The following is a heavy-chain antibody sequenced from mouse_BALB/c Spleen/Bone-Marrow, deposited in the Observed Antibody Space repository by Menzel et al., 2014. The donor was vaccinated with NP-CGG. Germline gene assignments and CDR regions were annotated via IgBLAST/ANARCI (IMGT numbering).Heavy chain of an antibody. CDR2: IAPGSGST. J-gene: IGHJ3*01. V-gene: IGHV1S41*01. CDR3: AREDMGYDNYDWFAY. Sequence: DLVKPGASVKLSCKASGYTFTSYWINWIKQRPGQGLEWIGRIAPGSGSTYYNEMFKGKATLTVDTSSSTAYIQLSSLSSGDSAVYFCAREDMGYDNYDWFAYWGQGTLVTASA. D-gene: IGHD2-1*01. CDR1: GYTFTSYW.